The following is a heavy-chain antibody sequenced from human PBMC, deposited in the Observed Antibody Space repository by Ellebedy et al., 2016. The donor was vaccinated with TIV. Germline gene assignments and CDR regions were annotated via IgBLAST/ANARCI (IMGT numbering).Heavy chain of an antibody. CDR2: ISSHSHYT. CDR1: GFTFSSYA. CDR3: ARDDNRNYETIYYYHYAVDV. V-gene: IGHV3-21*01. D-gene: IGHD1-7*01. Sequence: PGGSLRLSCAASGFTFSSYAMNWVRQAPGKGLEWVSSISSHSHYTYYADSVQGRFTISRDNAKNVVYLQMDSLRAEDTAVYYCARDDNRNYETIYYYHYAVDVWGQGTTVTVS. J-gene: IGHJ6*02.